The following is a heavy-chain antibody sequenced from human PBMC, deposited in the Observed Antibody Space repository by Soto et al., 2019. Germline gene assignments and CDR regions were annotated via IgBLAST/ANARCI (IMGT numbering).Heavy chain of an antibody. V-gene: IGHV4-4*07. CDR3: ATGHQPAGLDN. CDR1: GDSIRISY. Sequence: QVQLQESGPGLVRPSETLSLTCTVSGDSIRISYWTWVRQAAGQGLQWLGRLYPNGEIHYSPSLRGRVTISADPSRRQFSLSLTSMTAANTAIDNGATGHQPAGLDNWGRGILVTVSS. D-gene: IGHD2-2*01. J-gene: IGHJ4*02. CDR2: LYPNGEI.